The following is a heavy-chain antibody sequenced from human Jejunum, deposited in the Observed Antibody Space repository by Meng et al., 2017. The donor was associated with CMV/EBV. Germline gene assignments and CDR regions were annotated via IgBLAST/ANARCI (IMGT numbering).Heavy chain of an antibody. CDR2: IDHTGSA. D-gene: IGHD6-13*01. Sequence: QGQPQQWGAGLLKPSYTPSLTCAVYGGSFSGFYWSWIRQPPGKGLEWIAEIDHTGSANYNPSLKSRVTISVDTSKNQFSLELNSVTAADTALYYCARQRKYAAGGTGEFDPWGQGTLVTVSS. CDR3: ARQRKYAAGGTGEFDP. J-gene: IGHJ5*02. CDR1: GGSFSGFY. V-gene: IGHV4-34*01.